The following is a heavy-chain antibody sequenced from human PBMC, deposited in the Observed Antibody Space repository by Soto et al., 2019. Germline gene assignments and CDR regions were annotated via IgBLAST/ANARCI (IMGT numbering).Heavy chain of an antibody. Sequence: QVQLVQSGAEVKKPGASVKVSCKASGYTFTSYAMHWVRQAPGQRLEWMGWTNAGNDNTKYSQKFQGRVTITRDTAASTAYMELSSLRSEDTAVYYCAKESVAARRYFDYWGQGTLVTVSS. CDR3: AKESVAARRYFDY. V-gene: IGHV1-3*01. CDR1: GYTFTSYA. CDR2: TNAGNDNT. D-gene: IGHD6-19*01. J-gene: IGHJ4*02.